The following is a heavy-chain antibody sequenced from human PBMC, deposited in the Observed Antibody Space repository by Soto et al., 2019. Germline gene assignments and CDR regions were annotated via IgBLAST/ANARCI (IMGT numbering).Heavy chain of an antibody. J-gene: IGHJ4*02. CDR3: AKGPHYYGGNENFDY. V-gene: IGHV3-30*18. CDR2: ISYDGSKK. Sequence: LRLSCAASGFTFSSYGMHWVRQAPGKGLEWVAVISYDGSKKYYADSVKGRFTISRDNSKNTLYLQMNSLRAEDTAVYYCAKGPHYYGGNENFDYWGQGTLVTVSS. D-gene: IGHD4-17*01. CDR1: GFTFSSYG.